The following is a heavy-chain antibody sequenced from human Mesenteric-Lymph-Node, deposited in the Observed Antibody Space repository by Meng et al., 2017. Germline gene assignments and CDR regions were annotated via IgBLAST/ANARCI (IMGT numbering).Heavy chain of an antibody. D-gene: IGHD6-19*01. CDR3: ARESVAVAGTSDY. J-gene: IGHJ4*02. CDR1: GYTFTSYA. V-gene: IGHV1-69*06. Sequence: QVQLVQSGSELKKPGASVKVSCKASGYTFTSYAMNWVRQAPGQGLEWMGGIIPIFGTANYAQKFQGRVTMTTDTSTSTAYMELRSLRSDDTAVYYCARESVAVAGTSDYWGQGTLVTVSS. CDR2: IIPIFGTA.